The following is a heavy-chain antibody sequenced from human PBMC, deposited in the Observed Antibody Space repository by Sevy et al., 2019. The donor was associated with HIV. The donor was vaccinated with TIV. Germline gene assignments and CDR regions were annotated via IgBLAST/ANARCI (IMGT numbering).Heavy chain of an antibody. CDR1: GFTFSSYW. CDR2: ISGDGSST. J-gene: IGHJ4*02. CDR3: EAAYFGSGNYYRHYFDY. D-gene: IGHD3-10*01. V-gene: IGHV3-74*01. Sequence: GGSLRLSCAASGFTFSSYWMHWVRRAPGKGLVWVSGISGDGSSTNYADSVKGRFTISRDNAKNKLYLQMNSLRAEDTAVYYCEAAYFGSGNYYRHYFDYWGQGSLVTVSS.